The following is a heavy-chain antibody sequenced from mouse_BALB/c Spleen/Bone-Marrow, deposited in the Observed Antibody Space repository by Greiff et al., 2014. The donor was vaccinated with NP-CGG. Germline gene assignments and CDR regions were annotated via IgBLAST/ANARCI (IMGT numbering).Heavy chain of an antibody. CDR3: ATYYRYDRGFAY. V-gene: IGHV14-3*02. Sequence: VQLQQSGAELVKPGASVKLSCTASGFNIKDTYMHWVKQRPEQGLEWIGRIDPANGNTKYDPKFQGKATITADTSSNTAYLQLSSLTSEDTAVYYCATYYRYDRGFAYWGQGTLVTVSA. D-gene: IGHD2-14*01. CDR2: IDPANGNT. J-gene: IGHJ3*01. CDR1: GFNIKDTY.